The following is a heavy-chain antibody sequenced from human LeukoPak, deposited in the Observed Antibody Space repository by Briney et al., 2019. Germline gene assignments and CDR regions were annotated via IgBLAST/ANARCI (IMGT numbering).Heavy chain of an antibody. J-gene: IGHJ3*02. V-gene: IGHV3-53*01. CDR1: GFTVSSNY. Sequence: GGSLRLSCAASGFTVSSNYMSWVRQAPGKGLEWVSVIYSGGSTYYADSVKGRFTISRDNSKNTLYLQMNSLRAEDTAVYYCAKVVGYCTNGVCYTRHDAFDIWGQGTMVTVSS. CDR2: IYSGGST. CDR3: AKVVGYCTNGVCYTRHDAFDI. D-gene: IGHD2-8*01.